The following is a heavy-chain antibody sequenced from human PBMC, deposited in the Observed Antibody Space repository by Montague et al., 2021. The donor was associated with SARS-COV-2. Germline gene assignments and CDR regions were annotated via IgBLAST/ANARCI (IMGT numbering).Heavy chain of an antibody. CDR3: ARISAWYSSGWFAFDY. Sequence: PALVKPTQTLTLTCTFSGFSLSTSGMCVSWIRQPPGKALEWLALIDWDDDKYYSTSLKTRLTISKDTSKNQVVLTMTNMDPVDTDTYYCARISAWYSSGWFAFDYGGQGTLVTVSS. CDR2: IDWDDDK. J-gene: IGHJ4*02. V-gene: IGHV2-70*01. D-gene: IGHD6-19*01. CDR1: GFSLSTSGMC.